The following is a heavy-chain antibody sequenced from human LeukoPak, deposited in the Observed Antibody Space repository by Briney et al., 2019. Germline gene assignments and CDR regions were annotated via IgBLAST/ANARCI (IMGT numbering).Heavy chain of an antibody. Sequence: GGSLRLSCVASEFTFSSYGMHWVRQAPGKGLEWVAYIRYDGSDRYYADSVKGRFTISRDNSKNTLYLQMNSLRAEDTAVYYCAKVSKWLLRAFDIWGQGTMVTVSS. V-gene: IGHV3-30*02. CDR2: IRYDGSDR. CDR3: AKVSKWLLRAFDI. J-gene: IGHJ3*02. D-gene: IGHD3-22*01. CDR1: EFTFSSYG.